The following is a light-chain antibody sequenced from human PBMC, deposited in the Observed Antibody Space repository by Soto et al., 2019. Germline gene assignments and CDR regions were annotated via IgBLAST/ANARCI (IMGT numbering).Light chain of an antibody. V-gene: IGKV3-20*01. CDR1: QSVSSN. J-gene: IGKJ5*01. Sequence: EIVMTQSTAPLSVSPGERATLSCRASQSVSSNLAWYQQKPGQAPRLLIYGASTRATDIPARFSGSGSGTDFTLTISRLEPEDFAVYYCQQYGSSPCITFGQGTRLEIK. CDR2: GAS. CDR3: QQYGSSPCIT.